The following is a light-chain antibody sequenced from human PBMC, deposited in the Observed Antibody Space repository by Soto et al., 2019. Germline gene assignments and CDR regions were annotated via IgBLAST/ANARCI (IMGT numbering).Light chain of an antibody. CDR3: QQYNHLPPIT. CDR1: QSVRSS. CDR2: GAS. Sequence: EILITPSPPNLSVSPGARATLSCRASQSVRSSLAWYQQKPGQAPRLLIYGASTRATCIPARFSGSGSETDFTLTISSLQSEDFAVYYCQQYNHLPPITYGQATRLEIK. V-gene: IGKV3-15*01. J-gene: IGKJ5*01.